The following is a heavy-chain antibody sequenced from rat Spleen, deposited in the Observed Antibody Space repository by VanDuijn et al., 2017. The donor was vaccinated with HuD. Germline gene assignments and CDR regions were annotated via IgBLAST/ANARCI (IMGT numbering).Heavy chain of an antibody. D-gene: IGHD1-4*01. CDR1: GFTFSDYG. J-gene: IGHJ2*01. CDR2: ITNTGDST. V-gene: IGHV5-29*01. CDR3: SPLPGRNLAY. Sequence: EVQLVESGGGLVQPGRSLKLSCAASGFTFSDYGVAWVRQAPTKGLEWIASITNTGDSTYYLDSVKGRFTISRNNAKTTLYLQMSSLRSEDTATYYCSPLPGRNLAYWGQGVVVTVSS.